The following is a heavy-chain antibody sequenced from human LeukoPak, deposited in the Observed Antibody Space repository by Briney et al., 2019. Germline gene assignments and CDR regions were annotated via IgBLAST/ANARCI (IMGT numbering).Heavy chain of an antibody. CDR2: ISTMSNYI. CDR1: GFDFSTYA. Sequence: PGGSLRLSCAASGFDFSTYATNWVRQAPGKGLEWVSSISTMSNYIFYGDSVKGRFTISRDNAKNSLYLQMNSLRAEDTAVYYCARELVLRYVGYYYYYGMDVWGQGTTVTVSS. V-gene: IGHV3-21*01. CDR3: ARELVLRYVGYYYYYGMDV. D-gene: IGHD3-9*01. J-gene: IGHJ6*02.